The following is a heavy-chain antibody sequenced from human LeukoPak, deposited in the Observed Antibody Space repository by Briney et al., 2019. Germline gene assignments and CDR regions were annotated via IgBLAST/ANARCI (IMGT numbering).Heavy chain of an antibody. CDR2: IYTSGST. D-gene: IGHD1-26*01. CDR3: ARAGGRIGFDP. CDR1: GGSISSGSYY. V-gene: IGHV4-61*02. J-gene: IGHJ5*02. Sequence: SQTLSLTXTVSGGSISSGSYYWRWIRQPAGKGLEWIGRIYTSGSTNYNPSLKSRVTISVDTSKNQFSLKLSSVTAADTAVYYCARAGGRIGFDPWGQGTLVTVSS.